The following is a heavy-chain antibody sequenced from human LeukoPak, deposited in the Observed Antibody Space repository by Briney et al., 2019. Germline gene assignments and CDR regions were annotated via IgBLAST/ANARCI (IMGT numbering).Heavy chain of an antibody. J-gene: IGHJ4*02. CDR1: GFTFSSYS. V-gene: IGHV3-21*01. CDR3: ARGPLGYDSSGYYYVPLYFGY. CDR2: ISSSSSYI. D-gene: IGHD3-22*01. Sequence: PGGSLRLSCAASGFTFSSYSMNWVRQAPGKGLEWVSSISSSSSYIYYADSVKGRFTISRDNAKNSLYLQMNSLRAEDTAVYYCARGPLGYDSSGYYYVPLYFGYWGQGTLVTVSS.